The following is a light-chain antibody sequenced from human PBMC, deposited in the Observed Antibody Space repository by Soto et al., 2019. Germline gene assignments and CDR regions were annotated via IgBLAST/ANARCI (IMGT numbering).Light chain of an antibody. CDR1: QSISSW. CDR2: DAS. V-gene: IGKV1-5*01. Sequence: DIQMTQSPSTLSASVGDRVTITCRASQSISSWLAWYQQKPGKAPKLLIYDASSLESGVPSRFSGSGSGTEFTLTIGSLQPDYFATYYCQQYNIYWTFGQGTQVEIK. J-gene: IGKJ1*01. CDR3: QQYNIYWT.